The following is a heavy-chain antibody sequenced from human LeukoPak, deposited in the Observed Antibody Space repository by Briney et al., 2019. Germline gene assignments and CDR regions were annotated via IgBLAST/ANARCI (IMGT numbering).Heavy chain of an antibody. Sequence: ASVKVSCKASGYTLTELSMHWVRQAPGKGLEWMGGFDPEDGETIYAQKFQGRVTMTEDTSTDTAYMELSSLRSEDTAVYYCATLDGSGSYYNTDYWGQGTLVTVSS. D-gene: IGHD3-10*01. J-gene: IGHJ4*02. CDR1: GYTLTELS. CDR3: ATLDGSGSYYNTDY. CDR2: FDPEDGET. V-gene: IGHV1-24*01.